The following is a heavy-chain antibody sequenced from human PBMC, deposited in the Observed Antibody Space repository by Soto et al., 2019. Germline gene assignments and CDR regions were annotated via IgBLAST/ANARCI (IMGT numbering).Heavy chain of an antibody. CDR2: ISAYNGNT. V-gene: IGHV1-18*01. CDR1: GYTFTSYG. J-gene: IGHJ3*02. Sequence: QVQLVQSGAEVKKPGASVKVSCKASGYTFTSYGISWVRQAPGQGLEWMGWISAYNGNTNYAQKLQGRVTMTTDTSTSTAYMELRSLRSDDTAVYYCARDGFYDILTGYRRRSQSWDAFDIWGQGTMVTVSS. CDR3: ARDGFYDILTGYRRRSQSWDAFDI. D-gene: IGHD3-9*01.